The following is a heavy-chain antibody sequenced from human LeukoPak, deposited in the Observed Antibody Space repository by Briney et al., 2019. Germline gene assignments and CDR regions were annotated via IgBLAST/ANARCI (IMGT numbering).Heavy chain of an antibody. CDR1: GGSISSSNW. CDR2: ISYSGST. Sequence: SGTLSLTCAVSGGSISSSNWWSWIRQPPGKGLEWIGYISYSGSTKYNPSLKSRVTMSVDTSKNQFSLRLSSVTAADTAVYHCARGGGPPSNLDYWGQGTLVTVSS. J-gene: IGHJ4*02. CDR3: ARGGGPPSNLDY. D-gene: IGHD3-16*01. V-gene: IGHV4-61*01.